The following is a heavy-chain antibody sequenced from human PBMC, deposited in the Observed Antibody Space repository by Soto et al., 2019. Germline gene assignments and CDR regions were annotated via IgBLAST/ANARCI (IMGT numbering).Heavy chain of an antibody. CDR3: AKDRGVAYITMIVVASDY. V-gene: IGHV3-23*01. J-gene: IGHJ4*02. D-gene: IGHD3-22*01. CDR1: GFTFSSNA. CDR2: ITGSGGIT. Sequence: GGSLRLSCAASGFTFSSNAMSWVRQAPGKGLEWVSGITGSGGITDYADSVKGRFTISRDHSRNTLYLQMNSLRAEDTAVYYCAKDRGVAYITMIVVASDYWGQGTLVTVSS.